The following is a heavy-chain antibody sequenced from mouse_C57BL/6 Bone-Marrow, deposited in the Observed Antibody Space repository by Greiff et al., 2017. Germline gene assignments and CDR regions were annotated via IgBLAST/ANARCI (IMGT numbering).Heavy chain of an antibody. Sequence: EVQVVESGGDLVKHGGSLTLSCAASGFTFSSYGMSWVRQTPDKRLEWVATISSGGSYTYYPDSVKGRFTISRDNAKNTLYLQMSSRKSEETAMYYCARQNYFDYWGQATTLTVSS. J-gene: IGHJ2*01. CDR1: GFTFSSYG. CDR3: ARQNYFDY. V-gene: IGHV5-6*01. CDR2: ISSGGSYT.